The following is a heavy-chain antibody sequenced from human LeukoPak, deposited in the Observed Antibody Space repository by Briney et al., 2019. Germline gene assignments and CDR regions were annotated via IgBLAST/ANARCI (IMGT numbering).Heavy chain of an antibody. CDR1: GYSISSGYY. D-gene: IGHD4-17*01. Sequence: SSETLSLTCAVSGYSISSGYYWGWIRQPPGKGLEWIGSIYHSGSTYYNPSLKSRVTISVDTSKNQFSLKLSSVTAADTAVYYCARGGYGDYSSYWGQGTLVTVSS. CDR2: IYHSGST. V-gene: IGHV4-38-2*01. CDR3: ARGGYGDYSSY. J-gene: IGHJ4*02.